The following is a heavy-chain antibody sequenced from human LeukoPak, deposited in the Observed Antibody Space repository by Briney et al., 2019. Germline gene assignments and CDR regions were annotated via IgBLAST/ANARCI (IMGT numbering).Heavy chain of an antibody. J-gene: IGHJ4*02. V-gene: IGHV3-23*01. CDR3: ARGRRRIAAAGATPPAPYFDY. Sequence: GGSLRLSCAASGFTFSSYAMSWVRQAPGKGLEWVSAISGSGGSTYYADSVKGRFTISRDNSKNTVYLQMNNMRAEDTAVYYCARGRRRIAAAGATPPAPYFDYWGQGTLVTVSS. CDR1: GFTFSSYA. CDR2: ISGSGGST. D-gene: IGHD6-13*01.